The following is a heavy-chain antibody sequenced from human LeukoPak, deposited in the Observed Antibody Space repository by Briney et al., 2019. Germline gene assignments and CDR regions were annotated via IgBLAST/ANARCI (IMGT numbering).Heavy chain of an antibody. CDR1: GFTFSSYA. CDR3: AKEGSMFGVVNWFDP. J-gene: IGHJ5*02. D-gene: IGHD3-3*01. CDR2: ISGSGGST. Sequence: GGSLRLSCAASGFTFSSYAMSWVRQAPGKGLEWVSAISGSGGSTYCADSVKGRFTISRDNSKNTLYLQMNSLRAEDTAVYYCAKEGSMFGVVNWFDPWGQGTLVTVSS. V-gene: IGHV3-23*01.